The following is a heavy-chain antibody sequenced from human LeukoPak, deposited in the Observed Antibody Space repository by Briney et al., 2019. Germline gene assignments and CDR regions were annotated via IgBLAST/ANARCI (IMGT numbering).Heavy chain of an antibody. Sequence: GGSLRLSCAASGFTFSSYAMSWVRQAPGKGLEWVSTISNSGGTTYYAGSVKGRFTISRDDSENTLYPQMNSLRAEDTAVYYCAKATGYLLWGQGTLVTVSS. CDR1: GFTFSSYA. D-gene: IGHD6-25*01. J-gene: IGHJ4*02. CDR3: AKATGYLL. CDR2: ISNSGGTT. V-gene: IGHV3-23*01.